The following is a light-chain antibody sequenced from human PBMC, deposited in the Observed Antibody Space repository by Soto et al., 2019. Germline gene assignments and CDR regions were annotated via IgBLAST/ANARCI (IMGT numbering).Light chain of an antibody. CDR2: AAS. CDR1: QGIGND. J-gene: IGKJ1*01. Sequence: AIQMTQSPSSLSASVGDKVTITCRASQGIGNDLGWYQQKPGKAPKLLIYAASSLQSGVPSRFSGSGSGTDFTLTISNLQPEDFATYYCLQDYIYPWTFGQGTRVEIK. V-gene: IGKV1-6*02. CDR3: LQDYIYPWT.